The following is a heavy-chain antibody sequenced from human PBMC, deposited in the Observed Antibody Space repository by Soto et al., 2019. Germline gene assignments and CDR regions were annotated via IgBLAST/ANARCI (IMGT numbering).Heavy chain of an antibody. Sequence: QVQLVESGGGVVQPGRSLRLSCAASGFTFSSYGMHWVRQAPGKGLEWVAVIWYDGSNKYYADSVKGRFTISRDNSKNTLYLQMNSLRAEDTPVYYCARAMGAIYYWGQGTLVTVSS. D-gene: IGHD1-26*01. CDR3: ARAMGAIYY. J-gene: IGHJ4*02. CDR2: IWYDGSNK. V-gene: IGHV3-33*01. CDR1: GFTFSSYG.